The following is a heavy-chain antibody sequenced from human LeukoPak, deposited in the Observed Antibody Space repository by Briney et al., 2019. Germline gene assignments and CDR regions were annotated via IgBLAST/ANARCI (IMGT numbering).Heavy chain of an antibody. V-gene: IGHV4-59*12. Sequence: SETLSLTCTVSGGSISSYYWSWIRQPPGKGLEWIGYIYYSGSTNYNPSLKSRVTISVDTSKNQFSLKLSSVTAADTAVYYCARGAYIAAAQYGYWGQGTLVTVSS. CDR3: ARGAYIAAAQYGY. J-gene: IGHJ4*02. D-gene: IGHD6-13*01. CDR2: IYYSGST. CDR1: GGSISSYY.